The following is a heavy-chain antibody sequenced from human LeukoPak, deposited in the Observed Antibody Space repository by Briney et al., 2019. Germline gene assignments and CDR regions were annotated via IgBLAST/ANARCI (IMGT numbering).Heavy chain of an antibody. CDR1: GFTFDDYA. Sequence: GGSLRLSCAASGFTFDDYAMHWVRRAPGKGLEWVSGISWNSGSIGYADSVKGRFTISRDHAKNSLHLQMNSLRAEDTALYYCAKGLWFGEFHPFDYWGQGTLVTVSS. J-gene: IGHJ4*02. V-gene: IGHV3-9*01. CDR2: ISWNSGSI. CDR3: AKGLWFGEFHPFDY. D-gene: IGHD3-10*01.